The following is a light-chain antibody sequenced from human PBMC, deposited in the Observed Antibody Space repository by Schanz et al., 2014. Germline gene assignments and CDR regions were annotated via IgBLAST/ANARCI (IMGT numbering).Light chain of an antibody. CDR1: SSDIGAYNY. Sequence: QSVLTQPASVSGSPGQSITISCTGTSSDIGAYNYVSWYQQHPYRAPKLIIYDVHNRPSGISNRFSGSKSGNTASLTISGVQAEDEADYYCNSYAGSNNWVFGGGTKLTVL. CDR3: NSYAGSNNWV. J-gene: IGLJ3*02. CDR2: DVH. V-gene: IGLV2-14*01.